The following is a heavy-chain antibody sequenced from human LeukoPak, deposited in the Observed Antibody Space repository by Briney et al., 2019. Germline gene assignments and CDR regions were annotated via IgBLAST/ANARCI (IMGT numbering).Heavy chain of an antibody. D-gene: IGHD3-22*01. CDR2: IYHSGST. Sequence: PSETLSLTCAVSGGSISSSNWWSGIRRPPGKGGEWIGEIYHSGSTNYNPSLKSRDTISVDTTKNKLSLKVSTVTDADTAVYYCARLSRTVYYYDSSPLDYFDYWGQGTLVTVSS. V-gene: IGHV4-4*02. J-gene: IGHJ4*02. CDR3: ARLSRTVYYYDSSPLDYFDY. CDR1: GGSISSSNW.